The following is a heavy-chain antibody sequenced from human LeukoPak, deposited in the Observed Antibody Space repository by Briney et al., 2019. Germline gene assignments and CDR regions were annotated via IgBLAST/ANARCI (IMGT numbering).Heavy chain of an antibody. D-gene: IGHD5-12*01. CDR3: AKVSHYSGYDYVDY. J-gene: IGHJ4*02. Sequence: PGGSLRLSCAASGFTFSSYAMSWVRQAPGKGLEWVSAISGIGGSTYYADSVKGRFTISRDNSKNTLYLQMNSLRAEDTAVYYCAKVSHYSGYDYVDYWGQGTLVTVSS. V-gene: IGHV3-23*01. CDR1: GFTFSSYA. CDR2: ISGIGGST.